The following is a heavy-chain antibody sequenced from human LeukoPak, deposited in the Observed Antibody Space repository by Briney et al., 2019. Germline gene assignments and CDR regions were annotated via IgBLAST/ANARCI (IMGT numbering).Heavy chain of an antibody. D-gene: IGHD3-10*01. CDR1: EYSFTTYW. CDR3: ARLLFSGTYYEYYFDY. Sequence: GESLKISCKGSEYSFTTYWIGWVRQMPGKGLEWMGIIYPGDSDTRYSPSFQGQVTISVDNSISTAYLQWSSLKASDTAMYYCARLLFSGTYYEYYFDYWGQGTLVTVSS. V-gene: IGHV5-51*01. J-gene: IGHJ4*02. CDR2: IYPGDSDT.